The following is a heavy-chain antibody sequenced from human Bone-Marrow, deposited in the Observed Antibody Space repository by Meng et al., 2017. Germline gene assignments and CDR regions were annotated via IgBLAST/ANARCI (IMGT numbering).Heavy chain of an antibody. Sequence: GESLKISCAASGFTFSSYEMNWVRQAPGKGLEWVSYISDSGSIIYYADSVKGRFTISRDNAKNSLYLQMNSLRAEDTAVYYCARDSTTVTTSYWGQGTLVTVSS. CDR3: ARDSTTVTTSY. D-gene: IGHD4-17*01. J-gene: IGHJ4*02. CDR1: GFTFSSYE. CDR2: ISDSGSII. V-gene: IGHV3-48*03.